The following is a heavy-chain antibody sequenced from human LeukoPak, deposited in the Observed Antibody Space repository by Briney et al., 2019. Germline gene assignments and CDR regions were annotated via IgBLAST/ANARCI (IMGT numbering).Heavy chain of an antibody. D-gene: IGHD3-22*01. CDR1: GGSISSGDYY. CDR3: ATKRRYYDSSGYFTSDPDAFDI. CDR2: IYYSGST. V-gene: IGHV4-30-4*01. J-gene: IGHJ3*02. Sequence: SQTLSLTCTVSGGSISSGDYYWSWLRQPPGKGLEWIGYIYYSGSTYYNPSLQSRVTMSADTSKNQFSLKLSSVTAADTAVYYCATKRRYYDSSGYFTSDPDAFDIWGQGTMVTVSS.